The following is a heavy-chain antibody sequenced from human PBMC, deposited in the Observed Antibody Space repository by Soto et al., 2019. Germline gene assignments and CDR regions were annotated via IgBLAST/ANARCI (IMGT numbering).Heavy chain of an antibody. J-gene: IGHJ3*02. V-gene: IGHV4-31*03. CDR2: IYYSGST. D-gene: IGHD6-19*01. Sequence: ASETPSLTCTVSGGSISRGGYYLSWIRQHPGKGLEWIGYIYYSGSTYYNPSLKSRVTISVDTSKNQFSLKLSSVTAADTAVYYCARTGAVAGRSDAFDIWGQGTMVTVSS. CDR3: ARTGAVAGRSDAFDI. CDR1: GGSISRGGYY.